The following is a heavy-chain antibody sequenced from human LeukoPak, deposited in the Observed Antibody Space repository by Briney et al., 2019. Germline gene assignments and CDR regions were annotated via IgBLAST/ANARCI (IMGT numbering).Heavy chain of an antibody. D-gene: IGHD3-22*01. CDR1: GGTFSSYA. CDR2: IIPILGIT. Sequence: SVKVSCKASGGTFSSYAISWVRQAPGQGLEWMGRIIPILGITNYAQKFQGRVTITADKSTSTAYMELSSLRSEDTAVYYCASTFTYYDSSGPYDAFDIWGQGTMVTVSS. V-gene: IGHV1-69*04. CDR3: ASTFTYYDSSGPYDAFDI. J-gene: IGHJ3*02.